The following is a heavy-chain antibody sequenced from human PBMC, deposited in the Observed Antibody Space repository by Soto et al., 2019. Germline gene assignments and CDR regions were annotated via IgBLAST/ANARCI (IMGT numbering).Heavy chain of an antibody. D-gene: IGHD6-13*01. J-gene: IGHJ3*02. Sequence: QVQLVQSGAEVKKPGASVKVSCKASGYTFTSYYMHWVRQAPGQGLEWMGIINPSGGSTSYAQKFQGRVNMTRDTSTSTVYMELSSLRSEDTAVYYCARLSEQLGDAFDIWGQGTMVTVSS. V-gene: IGHV1-46*01. CDR1: GYTFTSYY. CDR3: ARLSEQLGDAFDI. CDR2: INPSGGST.